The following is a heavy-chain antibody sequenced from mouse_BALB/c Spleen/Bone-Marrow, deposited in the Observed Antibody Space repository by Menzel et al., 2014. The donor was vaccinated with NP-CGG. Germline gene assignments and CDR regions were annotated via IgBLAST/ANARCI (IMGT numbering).Heavy chain of an antibody. D-gene: IGHD1-1*01. CDR1: GYAFTNYW. CDR2: INPGSGGI. J-gene: IGHJ4*01. CDR3: ARELVRGMDY. V-gene: IGHV1-54*01. Sequence: VNLVESGAELVRPGTSVKVSCKASGYAFTNYWIEWIKRRPGQGLEWIGVINPGSGGINYNEKFKGKATLTADKSSSTAYMQLSSLTSDDSAVYFCARELVRGMDYWGQGTSVTVSS.